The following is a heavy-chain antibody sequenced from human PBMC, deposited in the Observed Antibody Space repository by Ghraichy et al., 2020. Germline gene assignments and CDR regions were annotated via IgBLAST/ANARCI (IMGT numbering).Heavy chain of an antibody. CDR1: GFTLSGYS. J-gene: IGHJ6*02. V-gene: IGHV3-48*02. Sequence: SCVGSGFTLSGYSMNWVRQAPGRGLEWVSYITSSSRFISYADSVKGRFTVSRDNVQNSLYLQMISLRDDDTAVYYCARGSRVVRYYYYDGMDVWGQGTTVTVSS. CDR3: ARGSRVVRYYYYDGMDV. CDR2: ITSSSRFI. D-gene: IGHD2-21*01.